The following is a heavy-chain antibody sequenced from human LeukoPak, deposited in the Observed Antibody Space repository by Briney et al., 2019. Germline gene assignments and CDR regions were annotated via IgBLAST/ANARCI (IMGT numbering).Heavy chain of an antibody. CDR3: TTSDESSGTN. J-gene: IGHJ4*02. CDR1: GFTFRNFW. D-gene: IGHD3-22*01. CDR2: VRRDGSET. V-gene: IGHV3-7*01. Sequence: PGGSLKLSCAASGFTFRNFWMSWVRQAPGKGLEWLANVRRDGSETYYLDSVKGRFTISRDNAKNSLYLEMNSLRGEDTAVYYCTTSDESSGTNWGQGTLVTVSS.